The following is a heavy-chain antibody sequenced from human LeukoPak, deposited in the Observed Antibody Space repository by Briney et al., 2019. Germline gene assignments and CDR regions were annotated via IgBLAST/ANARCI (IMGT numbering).Heavy chain of an antibody. CDR2: IYPGDSDT. J-gene: IGHJ3*02. CDR3: ARPATTGTSMGAFDI. CDR1: GYSFTTYW. Sequence: GESLKISCKGSGYSFTTYWIAWVRQMPGKGLEWMGIIYPGDSDTRYSPSFQGQVTISADKSISTAYLQWSSLKASDTAMYYCARPATTGTSMGAFDIWGQGTMVSVSS. V-gene: IGHV5-51*01. D-gene: IGHD1-1*01.